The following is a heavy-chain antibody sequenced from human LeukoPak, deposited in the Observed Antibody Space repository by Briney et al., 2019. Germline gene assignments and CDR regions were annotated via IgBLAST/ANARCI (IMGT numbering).Heavy chain of an antibody. V-gene: IGHV3-23*01. CDR1: GFTFSSYA. CDR3: AKNSAFGGVCEN. D-gene: IGHD3-16*01. J-gene: IGHJ4*02. CDR2: ISDSGDRE. Sequence: PGRSLRLSCAASGFTFSSYAMHWVRQAPGKGLEWVSGISDSGDREYYADSVKGRLTISRDNSMNTLYLQMNRLRADDTAVYYCAKNSAFGGVCENWGQGTLVTVSS.